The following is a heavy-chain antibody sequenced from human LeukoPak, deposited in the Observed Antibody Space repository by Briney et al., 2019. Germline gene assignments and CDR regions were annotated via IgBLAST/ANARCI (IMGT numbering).Heavy chain of an antibody. Sequence: GGSLRLSCAASGFIFSHYWMSWVRQAPGKGLEWVANIKQDGSDKYYVDSVKSRFTISRDNAKNSLYLQMNSLRAEDTAVYYCARDQVGPEDWGQGTLVTVSS. V-gene: IGHV3-7*01. CDR2: IKQDGSDK. CDR3: ARDQVGPED. D-gene: IGHD1-26*01. CDR1: GFIFSHYW. J-gene: IGHJ4*02.